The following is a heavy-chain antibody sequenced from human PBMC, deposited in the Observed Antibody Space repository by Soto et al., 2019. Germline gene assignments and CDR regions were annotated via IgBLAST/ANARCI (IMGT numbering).Heavy chain of an antibody. V-gene: IGHV3-30*18. CDR3: AKDWYDYVWGSYPRDY. J-gene: IGHJ4*02. CDR1: GFTFSSYG. D-gene: IGHD3-16*02. CDR2: ISYDGSNK. Sequence: GGSLRLSCAASGFTFSSYGMHWVRQAPGKGLEWVAVISYDGSNKYYADSVKGRFTISRDNSKNTLYLQMNSLRAEDTAVYYCAKDWYDYVWGSYPRDYWGQGTLVTVSS.